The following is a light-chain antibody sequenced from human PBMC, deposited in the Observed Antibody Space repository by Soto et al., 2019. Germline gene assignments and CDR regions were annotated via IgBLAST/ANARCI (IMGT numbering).Light chain of an antibody. V-gene: IGLV1-44*01. CDR2: SNN. J-gene: IGLJ1*01. Sequence: QSVLTQPASVSGSPGQAITISCTGTSSDVGGYNYVSWYQQHPGEAPKLLIYSNNQRPSGVPDRFSGSKSGTSASLAISGLQSEDEADYYCAAWDDSLNGYVFGTGTKLTVL. CDR1: SSDVGGYN. CDR3: AAWDDSLNGYV.